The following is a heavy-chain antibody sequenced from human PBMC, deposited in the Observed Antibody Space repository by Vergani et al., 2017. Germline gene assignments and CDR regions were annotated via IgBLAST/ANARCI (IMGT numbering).Heavy chain of an antibody. CDR2: IYYSGST. Sequence: QVQLQESGPGLVKPSETLSLTCTVSGGSISSYYWSWIRQPPGKGLEWIGYIYYSGSTNYNPSLKSRVTISVDTSKNQFSLKLSSVTAADTAVYYCARVHCSSTSCFYYMDVWGKGPTVTVSS. CDR1: GGSISSYY. J-gene: IGHJ6*03. CDR3: ARVHCSSTSCFYYMDV. V-gene: IGHV4-59*12. D-gene: IGHD2-2*01.